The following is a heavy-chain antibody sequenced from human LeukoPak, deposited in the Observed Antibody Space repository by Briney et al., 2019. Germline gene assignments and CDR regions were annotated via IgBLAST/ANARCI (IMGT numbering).Heavy chain of an antibody. J-gene: IGHJ4*02. D-gene: IGHD3-22*01. V-gene: IGHV4-30-2*01. CDR1: GGSISSGGYS. CDR3: ASYYYDQDY. CDR2: IYHSGST. Sequence: PSETPSLTCAVSGGSISSGGYSWSWIRQPPGKGLEWIGYIYHSGSTYYNPSLKSRVTISVDRSKNQFSLKLSSVTAADTAVYYCASYYYDQDYWGQGTLVTVSS.